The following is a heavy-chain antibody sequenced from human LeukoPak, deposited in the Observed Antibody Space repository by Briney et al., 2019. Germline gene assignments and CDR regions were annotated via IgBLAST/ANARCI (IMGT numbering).Heavy chain of an antibody. D-gene: IGHD6-13*01. CDR3: ARDQQLVYNWFDP. V-gene: IGHV1-18*01. J-gene: IGHJ5*02. CDR2: ISAYNGNT. CDR1: GYTFTSYG. Sequence: GALVEVSCKASGYTFTSYGISWVRQAPGQGLEWMGWISAYNGNTNYAQKLQGRVTMTADTSTSTAYMELRSLRSDDPAVYYCARDQQLVYNWFDPWGQGTLVTVSS.